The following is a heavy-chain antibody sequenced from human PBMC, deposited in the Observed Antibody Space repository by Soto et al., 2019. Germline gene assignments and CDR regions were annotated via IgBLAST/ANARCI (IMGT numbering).Heavy chain of an antibody. CDR1: GFTLSGVD. Sequence: QVQLVESGGGVVQPGTSLRLSCSASGFTLSGVDMHWVRQAPGKGLEWVAVMSYDGRNQYYADSVKGRFTVSRDSSKSTLYLQMKSLRPEDAAVYYRAKGGWYTSSSRSDYWGQGTLVTVSS. CDR2: MSYDGRNQ. CDR3: AKGGWYTSSSRSDY. D-gene: IGHD6-6*01. V-gene: IGHV3-30*18. J-gene: IGHJ4*02.